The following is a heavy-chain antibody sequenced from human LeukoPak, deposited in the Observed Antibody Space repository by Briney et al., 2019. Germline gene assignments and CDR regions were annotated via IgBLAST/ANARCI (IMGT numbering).Heavy chain of an antibody. J-gene: IGHJ4*02. CDR1: GGSISSYY. V-gene: IGHV4-59*01. D-gene: IGHD3-3*01. CDR3: ARVKDFWSGYHQGFDY. Sequence: KPSETLSLTCTVSGGSISSYYWSWIRQPPGKGLEWIGYIYYSGSTNYNPSLKSRVTISVDTSKNQFSLKLSSVTAADTAVYYCARVKDFWSGYHQGFDYWGQGTLVTVSS. CDR2: IYYSGST.